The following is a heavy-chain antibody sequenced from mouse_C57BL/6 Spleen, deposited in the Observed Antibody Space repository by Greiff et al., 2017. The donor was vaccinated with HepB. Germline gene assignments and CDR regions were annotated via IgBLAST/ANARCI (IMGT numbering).Heavy chain of an antibody. CDR1: GFTFSDYG. V-gene: IGHV5-17*01. CDR3: ARGGYDAAWFAY. J-gene: IGHJ3*01. Sequence: EVKLVESGGGLVKPGGSLKLSCAASGFTFSDYGMHWVRQAPEKGLEWVAYISSGSSTIYYADTVKGRFTISRGNAKNTLFLQMTSLRSEDTAMYYCARGGYDAAWFAYWGQGTLVTVSA. D-gene: IGHD2-2*01. CDR2: ISSGSSTI.